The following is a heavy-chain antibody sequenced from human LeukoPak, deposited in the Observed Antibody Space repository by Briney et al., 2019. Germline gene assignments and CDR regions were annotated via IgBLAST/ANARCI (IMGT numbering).Heavy chain of an antibody. V-gene: IGHV4-34*01. J-gene: IGHJ4*02. CDR1: GGSFSGYY. CDR3: ARGGRGNSSGYR. CDR2: INHSGST. Sequence: SETLSLTCAVYGGSFSGYYWSWIRQPPGKGLEWIGEINHSGSTNYNPSLKSRVTISVDTSKNQFSLKLSSVTAADTAVYYCARGGRGNSSGYRWGQGTLVTVSS. D-gene: IGHD3-22*01.